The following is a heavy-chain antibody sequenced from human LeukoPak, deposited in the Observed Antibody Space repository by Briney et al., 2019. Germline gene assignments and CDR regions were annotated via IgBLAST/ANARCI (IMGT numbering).Heavy chain of an antibody. J-gene: IGHJ4*02. Sequence: SETVSLTCAVYGGSLSGHYWSWIRQPPGKGLEWIGEINHSGSTNYNPSLKSRVTISVDTSKNQFSLKLSSVTAADTAVFYCARREGSGYDWSDYWGQGTLVDVSS. CDR1: GGSLSGHY. D-gene: IGHD3-22*01. V-gene: IGHV4-34*01. CDR3: ARREGSGYDWSDY. CDR2: INHSGST.